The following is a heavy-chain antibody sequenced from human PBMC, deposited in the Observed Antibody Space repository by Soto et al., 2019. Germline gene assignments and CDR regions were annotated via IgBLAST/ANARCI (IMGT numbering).Heavy chain of an antibody. Sequence: GGSLRLSCAASGFTFSSYSMNWVRQAPGKGLEWVSYISSSSSTIYYADSVKGRFTISRDNAKNSLYLQMNSLRAEDTAVYYCARAMYAGPKGPPYYYYMDVWGKGTTVTVSS. CDR1: GFTFSSYS. D-gene: IGHD2-8*01. J-gene: IGHJ6*03. CDR2: ISSSSSTI. V-gene: IGHV3-48*01. CDR3: ARAMYAGPKGPPYYYYMDV.